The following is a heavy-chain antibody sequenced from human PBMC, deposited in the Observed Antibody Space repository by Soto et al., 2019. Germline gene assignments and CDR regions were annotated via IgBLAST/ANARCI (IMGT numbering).Heavy chain of an antibody. D-gene: IGHD3-10*01. J-gene: IGHJ6*03. V-gene: IGHV4-61*03. CDR1: GGSVSSDSYY. Sequence: SETLSLTCTVSGGSVSSDSYYRTWIRQSPGKGLEWIGYIHSSESTNYDPSLKSRITISLETSKNHFSLKVTSVTAADTAMYYCARVQYYYGSGSYLGYYYMDVWGKENTVTVSS. CDR3: ARVQYYYGSGSYLGYYYMDV. CDR2: IHSSEST.